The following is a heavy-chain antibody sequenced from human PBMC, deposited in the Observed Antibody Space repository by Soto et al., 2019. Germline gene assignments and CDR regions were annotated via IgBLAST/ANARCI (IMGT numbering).Heavy chain of an antibody. D-gene: IGHD3-22*01. Sequence: EVQLVESGGGLVKPGGSLRLSCAASGFTFSNAWMNWVRQAPGKGLEWVGRIKSKTDGGTTDYAEPVKGRFTISRDDSTHTLSLQMNSLNTEDTAVYYCTTYYYDSSGDYYVGVRYYYYGMDVWGQGTTVTVSS. J-gene: IGHJ6*02. CDR1: GFTFSNAW. V-gene: IGHV3-15*07. CDR2: IKSKTDGGTT. CDR3: TTYYYDSSGDYYVGVRYYYYGMDV.